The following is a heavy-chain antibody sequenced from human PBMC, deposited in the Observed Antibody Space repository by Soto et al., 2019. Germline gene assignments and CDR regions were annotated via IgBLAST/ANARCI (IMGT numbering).Heavy chain of an antibody. Sequence: ESGGGVVQPGRSLRLSCAASGFTFSSYAMYWVRQAPGKGLEWVAVISYDGSNKYYADSVKGRFTISRDNSKNTLYLQMNSLIAEDTAVYYCARGAPPDYWGQGTLVTVSS. V-gene: IGHV3-30-3*01. CDR2: ISYDGSNK. CDR1: GFTFSSYA. J-gene: IGHJ4*02. CDR3: ARGAPPDY.